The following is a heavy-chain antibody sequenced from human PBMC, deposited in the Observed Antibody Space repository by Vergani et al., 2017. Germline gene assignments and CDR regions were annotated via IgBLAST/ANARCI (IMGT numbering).Heavy chain of an antibody. V-gene: IGHV4-34*01. CDR1: GGSFSDYY. Sequence: QVQLQQWGAGLLKPSETLSLTCAVYGGSFSDYYWSCIRQPPGKGLEWIGSIYHSGSTHYNPSLKSRVTISVDTSKNDFSLKVTSVTAADTAVYYCTRQPQEGASGPPSVPTWGQGISVIVSS. CDR3: TRQPQEGASGPPSVPT. CDR2: IYHSGST. J-gene: IGHJ4*02. D-gene: IGHD5-12*01.